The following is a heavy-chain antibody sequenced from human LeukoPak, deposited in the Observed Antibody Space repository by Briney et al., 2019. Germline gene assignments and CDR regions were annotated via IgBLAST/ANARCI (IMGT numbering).Heavy chain of an antibody. D-gene: IGHD2-2*01. CDR1: GFTFSRRT. Sequence: GGSLRLSCAASGFTFSRRTMNWVRQAPGKGLEWLSSIGSSSRDKYYADSVKGRFTISRDNGEYSLYLQMNSLRVEDTAVYYCAKDRRDCSSTSCYYYYGMDVWGQGTTVTVSS. J-gene: IGHJ6*02. CDR3: AKDRRDCSSTSCYYYYGMDV. CDR2: IGSSSRDK. V-gene: IGHV3-21*06.